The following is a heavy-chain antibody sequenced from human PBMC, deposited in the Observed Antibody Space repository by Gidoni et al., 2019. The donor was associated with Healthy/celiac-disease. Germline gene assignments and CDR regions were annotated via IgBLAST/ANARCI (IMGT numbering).Heavy chain of an antibody. CDR1: GGTFSSYA. J-gene: IGHJ6*02. D-gene: IGHD2-2*01. CDR3: ARSRCSSTSCSPWAHYYYGMDV. CDR2: IIPIFGTA. Sequence: QVQLVQSGAEVKKPGSSVKVSCKASGGTFSSYAISWVRQAPGQGLEWMGGIIPIFGTANYAQKFQGRVTITADESTSTAYMELSSLRSEDTAVYYCARSRCSSTSCSPWAHYYYGMDVWGQGTTVTVSS. V-gene: IGHV1-69*01.